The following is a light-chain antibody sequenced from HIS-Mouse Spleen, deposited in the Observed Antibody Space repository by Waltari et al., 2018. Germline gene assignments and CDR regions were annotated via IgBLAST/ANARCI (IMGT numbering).Light chain of an antibody. V-gene: IGLV3-27*01. CDR3: YSAADNNLGV. CDR1: VLANNY. J-gene: IGLJ3*02. CDR2: KDS. Sequence: SYELTQPSSVSVSPGQTARITCSGDVLANNYARWFQQKPGQAPVLVISKDSERPSGIPERFSGSSSGTTVTLTIGGAQVEDEADYYCYSAADNNLGVFGGGTKLTVL.